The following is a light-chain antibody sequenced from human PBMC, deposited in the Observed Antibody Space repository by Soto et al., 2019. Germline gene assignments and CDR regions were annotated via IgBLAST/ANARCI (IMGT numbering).Light chain of an antibody. J-gene: IGKJ2*01. CDR2: KVS. CDR1: QSLLYSDGNTH. CDR3: MQGTHWPPYT. Sequence: DVVMTQSPLSLAVTLGQPASISCRSSQSLLYSDGNTHLNWFHQRPGQSPRHLIYKVSNRDSGVPDRLSGSGSGTDFTLKISSVEAEDVGVYYCMQGTHWPPYTFGQGTKLEIK. V-gene: IGKV2-30*01.